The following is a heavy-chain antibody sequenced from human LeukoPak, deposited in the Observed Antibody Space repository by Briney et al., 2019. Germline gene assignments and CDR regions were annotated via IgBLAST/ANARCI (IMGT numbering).Heavy chain of an antibody. D-gene: IGHD3-22*01. CDR3: AKWYYYDSSGYYYGSPDDAFDI. J-gene: IGHJ3*02. CDR2: ISGSGGST. V-gene: IGHV3-23*01. Sequence: PGGSLRLSCAASGFTFSSYAISWVRQAPGKGLEWVSAISGSGGSTYYADSVKGRFTISRDNSKNTLYLQMNSLRAEDTAVYYCAKWYYYDSSGYYYGSPDDAFDIWGQGTMVTVSS. CDR1: GFTFSSYA.